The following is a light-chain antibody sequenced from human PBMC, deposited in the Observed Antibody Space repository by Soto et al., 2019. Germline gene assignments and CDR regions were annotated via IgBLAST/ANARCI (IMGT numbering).Light chain of an antibody. CDR1: QSVTNKY. CDR2: GSS. Sequence: EVVLTQSPGTLSLSPGERATLSCRASQSVTNKYLAWYQQKPGQAPRLLIFGSSDRATGIPDRFSGSGSGTDFTLTIRRLEPEDFAVYYCQQYGSSPPYPFGQGTKLAI. J-gene: IGKJ2*01. V-gene: IGKV3-20*01. CDR3: QQYGSSPPYP.